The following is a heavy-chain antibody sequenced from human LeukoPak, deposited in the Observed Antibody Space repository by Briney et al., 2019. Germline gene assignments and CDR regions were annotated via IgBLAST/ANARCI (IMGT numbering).Heavy chain of an antibody. D-gene: IGHD6-13*01. V-gene: IGHV1-69*06. J-gene: IGHJ4*02. Sequence: SVKVSCKASGGTFSSYAISWVRQAPGQGLEWMGGIIPIFGTANYAQKFQGRVTITADKSTSTAYMELSSLRSEDTAVYYCASGGSSRWYYFDYWGQGTLVTVSS. CDR1: GGTFSSYA. CDR2: IIPIFGTA. CDR3: ASGGSSRWYYFDY.